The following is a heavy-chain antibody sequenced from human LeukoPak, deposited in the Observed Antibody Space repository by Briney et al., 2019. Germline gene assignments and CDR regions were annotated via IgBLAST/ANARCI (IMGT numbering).Heavy chain of an antibody. Sequence: GASVKVSCKASGYTFTSYGIGWVRQAPGQGLEWMGWISAYNGNTNYAQKLQGRVTMTTDTSTSTAYMELRSLRSDDTAVYYCARTPYYYDSSGFPYCFDYWGQGTLVTVSS. CDR2: ISAYNGNT. D-gene: IGHD3-22*01. V-gene: IGHV1-18*01. J-gene: IGHJ4*02. CDR3: ARTPYYYDSSGFPYCFDY. CDR1: GYTFTSYG.